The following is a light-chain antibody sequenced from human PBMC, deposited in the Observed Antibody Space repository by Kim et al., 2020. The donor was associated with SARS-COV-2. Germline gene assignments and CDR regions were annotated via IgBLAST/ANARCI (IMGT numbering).Light chain of an antibody. J-gene: IGLJ1*01. CDR2: EVS. V-gene: IGLV2-23*02. CDR3: CSYAGSTTYV. Sequence: PSFTTACTGTTSDVGSYNLVSGYQQPPGKAPRLMIYEVSKRPSGLSARFSGSKSGNTASLTISGLQAEDEADYYCCSYAGSTTYVFGTGTKVTVL. CDR1: TSDVGSYNL.